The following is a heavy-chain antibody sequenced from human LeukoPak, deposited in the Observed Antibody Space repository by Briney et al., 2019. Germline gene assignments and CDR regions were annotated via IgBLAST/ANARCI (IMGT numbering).Heavy chain of an antibody. CDR1: GVSVSTSH. Sequence: SETLSLTCNVSGVSVSTSHWSWIRQRPGKGLEWIGCLSYTGKTDYNPSLKSRVSISLGSSNNHFSLKLTSVTAADTAVYYCSEGYFEPFDHWGQGILVTVSS. CDR3: SEGYFEPFDH. CDR2: LSYTGKT. D-gene: IGHD2/OR15-2a*01. V-gene: IGHV4-59*02. J-gene: IGHJ4*02.